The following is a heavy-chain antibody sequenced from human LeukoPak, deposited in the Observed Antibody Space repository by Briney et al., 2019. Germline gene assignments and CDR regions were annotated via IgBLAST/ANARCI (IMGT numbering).Heavy chain of an antibody. Sequence: GESLKISCKGSGYSFTSYWIAWVRQMPGKGLEWMGIIYPGDSDTRYSPSLQGQVTISADKSISTAYLQWSSLKASDNAMYYCARRDWGSYWYFNLWGRGTLVTVSS. D-gene: IGHD7-27*01. CDR3: ARRDWGSYWYFNL. J-gene: IGHJ2*01. V-gene: IGHV5-51*01. CDR1: GYSFTSYW. CDR2: IYPGDSDT.